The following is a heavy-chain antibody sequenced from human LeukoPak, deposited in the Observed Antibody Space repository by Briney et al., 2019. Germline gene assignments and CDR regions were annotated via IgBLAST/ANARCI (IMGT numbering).Heavy chain of an antibody. D-gene: IGHD5-18*01. Sequence: GGSLRLSCAASGFTFSSYGMHWVRQAPGKGLEWVAVIWYDGSNKYYADSVKGRFTISRDNSKNTLYLQMNSLRAEDTAVYYCAKDSLNGYSYGYIYWGQGTLVTVSS. CDR2: IWYDGSNK. CDR3: AKDSLNGYSYGYIY. V-gene: IGHV3-30*02. J-gene: IGHJ4*02. CDR1: GFTFSSYG.